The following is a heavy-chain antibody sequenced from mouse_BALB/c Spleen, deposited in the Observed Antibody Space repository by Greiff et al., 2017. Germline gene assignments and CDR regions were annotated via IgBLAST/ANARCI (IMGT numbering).Heavy chain of an antibody. D-gene: IGHD2-14*01. V-gene: IGHV3-1*02. CDR3: ASPPYRYDPWFAY. CDR2: IHYSGST. CDR1: GYSITSGYS. Sequence: DVKLQESGPDLVKPSQSLSLTCTVTGYSITSGYSWHWIRQFPGNKLEWMGYIHYSGSTNYNPSLKSRISITRDTSKNQFFLQLNSVTTEDTATYYCASPPYRYDPWFAYWGQGTLVTVSA. J-gene: IGHJ3*01.